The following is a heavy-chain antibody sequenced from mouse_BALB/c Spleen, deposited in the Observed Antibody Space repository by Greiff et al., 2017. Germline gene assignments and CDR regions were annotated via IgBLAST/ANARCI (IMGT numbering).Heavy chain of an antibody. Sequence: EVKLVESGGGLVKPGGSLKLSCAASGFTFSSYAMSWVRQTPEKRLEWVASISSGGSTYYPDSVKGRFTISRDNARNILYLQMSSLRSEDTAMYYCARVDYDEGFDYWGQGTTRTVSS. CDR2: ISSGGST. V-gene: IGHV5-6-5*01. CDR3: ARVDYDEGFDY. CDR1: GFTFSSYA. D-gene: IGHD2-4*01. J-gene: IGHJ2*01.